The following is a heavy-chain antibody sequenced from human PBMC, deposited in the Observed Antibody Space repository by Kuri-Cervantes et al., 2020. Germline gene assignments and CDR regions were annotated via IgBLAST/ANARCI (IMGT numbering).Heavy chain of an antibody. D-gene: IGHD3-10*01. J-gene: IGHJ4*02. V-gene: IGHV3-30*02. CDR3: AKGQGTGDVLPSD. Sequence: GESLKISCAASGFTFNSYGMQWVRQAPGKGLEWVAFIRYDGSNKYYADSVKGRGTISRDNSKNTLYLQMNSLRAEDTAVYYCAKGQGTGDVLPSDWGQGTLVTVSS. CDR1: GFTFNSYG. CDR2: IRYDGSNK.